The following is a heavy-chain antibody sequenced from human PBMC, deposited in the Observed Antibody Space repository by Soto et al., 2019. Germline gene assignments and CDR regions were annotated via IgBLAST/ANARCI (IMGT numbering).Heavy chain of an antibody. CDR2: IIPILGIA. CDR3: ARDDSGDYVVPTYGMDV. V-gene: IGHV1-69*02. CDR1: GGTFSSYT. D-gene: IGHD4-17*01. Sequence: QVQLVQSGAEVKKPGSSVKVSCKASGGTFSSYTISWVRQAPGQGLEWMGRIIPILGIANYAQKFQGRVTITADKSTSTAYMELSSLRSEDTAVYYCARDDSGDYVVPTYGMDVWGQGTTVTVSS. J-gene: IGHJ6*02.